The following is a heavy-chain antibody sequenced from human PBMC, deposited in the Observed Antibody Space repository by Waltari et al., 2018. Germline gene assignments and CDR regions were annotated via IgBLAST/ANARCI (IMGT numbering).Heavy chain of an antibody. V-gene: IGHV4-30-2*01. CDR2: IYHRGST. CDR3: ARGRDYGDDLDY. Sequence: QLQLQESGSGLVKPSQTLSLTCAVSGGSISSGGTSWSTIRQPPGKGLEWIGYIYHRGSTYYNPSLKSRVTCLVDRSKNQFSLKLSSVTAADTAVYYCARGRDYGDDLDYWGQGTLVTVSS. J-gene: IGHJ4*02. D-gene: IGHD4-17*01. CDR1: GGSISSGGTS.